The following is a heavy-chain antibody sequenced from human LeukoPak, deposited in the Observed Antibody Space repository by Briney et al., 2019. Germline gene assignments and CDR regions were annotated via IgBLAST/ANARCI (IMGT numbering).Heavy chain of an antibody. CDR1: GGTFSSYA. J-gene: IGHJ4*02. D-gene: IGHD6-6*01. Sequence: VASVTVSCKASGGTFSSYAISWVRQAPGQGLEWMGGIIPIFGTANYAQKFQGRVTITADESTSTAYMELSSLRSEDTAVYYCARLGRQESEYSSSPGDYWGQGTLVTVSS. CDR2: IIPIFGTA. V-gene: IGHV1-69*13. CDR3: ARLGRQESEYSSSPGDY.